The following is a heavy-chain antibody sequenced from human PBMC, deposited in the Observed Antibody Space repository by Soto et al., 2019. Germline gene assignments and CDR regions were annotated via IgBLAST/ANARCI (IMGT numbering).Heavy chain of an antibody. CDR2: INAGNGNT. CDR1: GYTFSNYG. V-gene: IGHV1-3*01. CDR3: ARDFDADSRTDFDY. Sequence: GASVKVSCKASGYTFSNYGIHWVRQDPGQRLEWMGLINAGNGNTKYSQKFQGRVTLTRDTSASTAYMELSSLRSEDTALYFCARDFDADSRTDFDYLGQGTLVTVS. J-gene: IGHJ4*02. D-gene: IGHD4-17*01.